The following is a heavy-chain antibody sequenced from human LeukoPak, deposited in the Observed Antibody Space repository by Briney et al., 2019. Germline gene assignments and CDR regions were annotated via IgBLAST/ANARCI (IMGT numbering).Heavy chain of an antibody. CDR2: IRSKANNYAT. D-gene: IGHD3-9*01. CDR3: TRLHLAGYDY. V-gene: IGHV3-73*01. CDR1: GFTFSGSA. Sequence: GGSLRLSCAASGFTFSGSAIHWVRQASGKGLEWVGRIRSKANNYATAYGASVKGRFTITKDDSKNMAYLQMNSLITEDTAVYYWTRLHLAGYDYWGQGTLVTVSS. J-gene: IGHJ4*02.